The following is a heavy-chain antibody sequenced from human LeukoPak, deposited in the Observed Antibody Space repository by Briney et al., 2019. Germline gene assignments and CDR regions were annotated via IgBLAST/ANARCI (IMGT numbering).Heavy chain of an antibody. CDR1: GFTFTSYN. Sequence: PGGSLRLSCAASGFTFTSYNMNRVRQAPGKGLEWVSSITSSSSYIYYADSVKGRFTISRDNAKNSLYLQMDSLRVEDTAEYYCARDPYSGNYGAYYYYMDVWGKGTTVTVSS. D-gene: IGHD1-26*01. V-gene: IGHV3-21*06. CDR3: ARDPYSGNYGAYYYYMDV. J-gene: IGHJ6*03. CDR2: ITSSSSYI.